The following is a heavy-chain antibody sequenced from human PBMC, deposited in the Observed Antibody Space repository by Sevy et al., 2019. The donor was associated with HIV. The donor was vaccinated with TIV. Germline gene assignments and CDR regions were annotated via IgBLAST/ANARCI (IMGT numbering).Heavy chain of an antibody. CDR3: ARDPHYYDSSGYYYVSGHWYFDL. CDR1: GGTFSSYA. J-gene: IGHJ2*01. CDR2: IIPIFGTA. V-gene: IGHV1-69*01. Sequence: ASVKVSCKASGGTFSSYAISWVRQAPGQGLEWMGGIIPIFGTANYAQKFQGRVTITADESTSTAYMELSSLRSEDTAVYYCARDPHYYDSSGYYYVSGHWYFDLWGRSTLVTVSS. D-gene: IGHD3-22*01.